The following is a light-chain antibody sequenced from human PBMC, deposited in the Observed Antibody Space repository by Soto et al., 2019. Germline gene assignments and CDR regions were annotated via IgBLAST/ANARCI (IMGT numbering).Light chain of an antibody. CDR1: QSVAIN. J-gene: IGKJ2*01. V-gene: IGKV3-15*01. Sequence: ETVVTQSPVSVSVSPLERATLSFRASQSVAINLAWYQQRPGQAPRLLIYGASTRATGIPARFSGSGSGTEFTLTISSLQSEDFAVYYCQQYNNWPPYTFGQGTKVDIK. CDR3: QQYNNWPPYT. CDR2: GAS.